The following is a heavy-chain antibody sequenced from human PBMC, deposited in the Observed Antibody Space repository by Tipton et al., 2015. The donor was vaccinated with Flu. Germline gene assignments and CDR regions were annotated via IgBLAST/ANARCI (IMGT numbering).Heavy chain of an antibody. D-gene: IGHD5-12*01. CDR2: INHSGTS. CDR1: GGSFSDHY. J-gene: IGHJ4*02. CDR3: ARGSAYANVYLDS. Sequence: LRLSCAVYGGSFSDHYWTCLRQAPGKGLEWIGEINHSGTSNYNPSLKSRVTISVDTSMNKFSLKVRSLTAADTAVYYCARGSAYANVYLDSWGRGNLVSVSS. V-gene: IGHV4-34*01.